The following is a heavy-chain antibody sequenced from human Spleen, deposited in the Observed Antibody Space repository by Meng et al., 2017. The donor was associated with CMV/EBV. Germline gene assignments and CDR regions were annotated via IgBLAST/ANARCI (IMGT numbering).Heavy chain of an antibody. J-gene: IGHJ4*02. CDR2: IYSDDTT. CDR3: ARDLSPNFYYFDY. V-gene: IGHV3-53*01. CDR1: GFFVRSNY. Sequence: GESLKISCAASGFFVRSNYMSWVRQAPGKGLEWVSVIYSDDTTYYADSVKGRFTISRDNSKNTLYLQMNSLRAEDTAVYYCARDLSPNFYYFDYWGQGTLVTVSS. D-gene: IGHD1-7*01.